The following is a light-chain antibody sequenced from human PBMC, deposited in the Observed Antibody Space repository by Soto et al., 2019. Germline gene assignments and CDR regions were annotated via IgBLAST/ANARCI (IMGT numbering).Light chain of an antibody. Sequence: EIVMTQSPATLSVSPGERATLSCRASQSVSSNLAWYQQKPGQAPRLLIYGASTRATGIPARFSGSGSGTEFTLTISRLQSEDFAVYYCQQYNNWLGTWTFGQGTKVEIK. CDR2: GAS. CDR1: QSVSSN. J-gene: IGKJ1*01. CDR3: QQYNNWLGTWT. V-gene: IGKV3-15*01.